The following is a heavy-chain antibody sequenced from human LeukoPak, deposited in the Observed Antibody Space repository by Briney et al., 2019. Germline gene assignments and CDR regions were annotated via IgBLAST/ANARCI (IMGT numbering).Heavy chain of an antibody. CDR2: IDHSGST. CDR3: AISSQLGSYNSRDL. V-gene: IGHV4-34*01. J-gene: IGHJ5*02. D-gene: IGHD6-6*01. CDR1: GASFSDYY. Sequence: SETLTLTCAVSGASFSDYYRRWIRQPPGKGLEWIGEIDHSGSTKCNPSLKSRVTISVDTSKNCFSLDLRSVTAADTAVYYCAISSQLGSYNSRDLWGQGTLVTVSS.